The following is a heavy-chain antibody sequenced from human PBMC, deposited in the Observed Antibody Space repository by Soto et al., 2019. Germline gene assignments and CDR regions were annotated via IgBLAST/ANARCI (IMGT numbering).Heavy chain of an antibody. CDR1: GGSIRSSNYY. J-gene: IGHJ4*02. CDR2: IYYSGDT. D-gene: IGHD6-13*01. V-gene: IGHV4-39*01. Sequence: PSETLSLTCTVSGGSIRSSNYYWAWVRQPPGKGLEWIANIYYSGDTYFHPSLRSRLTVSVDTFKNQFSLKLSSLTAADTAMYYCASLQVPGNFDYWGQGTLVTVSS. CDR3: ASLQVPGNFDY.